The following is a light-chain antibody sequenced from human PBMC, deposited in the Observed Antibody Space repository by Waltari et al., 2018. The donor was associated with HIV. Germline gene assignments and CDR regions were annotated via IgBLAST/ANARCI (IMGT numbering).Light chain of an antibody. V-gene: IGLV3-25*03. Sequence: SYEVTQPTSVSVSPGQTARITCDGDALPNQYAYWYQQKPGQAPVVVIYKDSERPPGIPERFSGSSSGTTVTLTISGVQAEDEADYYCQSADSSGTYVFGSGTKVTVL. J-gene: IGLJ1*01. CDR1: ALPNQY. CDR3: QSADSSGTYV. CDR2: KDS.